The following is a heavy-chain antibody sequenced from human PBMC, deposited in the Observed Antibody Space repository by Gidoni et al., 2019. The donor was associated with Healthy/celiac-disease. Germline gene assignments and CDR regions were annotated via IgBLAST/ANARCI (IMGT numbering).Heavy chain of an antibody. Sequence: EVQLVESGGGLVQPGGSLRLSCAASGFTFSSYAMSWVRQAPGKGLEWVSAISGSGGSTYYADSVKGRFTISRDNSKNTLYLQMNSLRAEDTAVYYCAKGIPMVYAIGILTGSAFDIWGQGTMVTVSS. J-gene: IGHJ3*02. D-gene: IGHD2-8*01. CDR1: GFTFSSYA. CDR3: AKGIPMVYAIGILTGSAFDI. V-gene: IGHV3-23*04. CDR2: ISGSGGST.